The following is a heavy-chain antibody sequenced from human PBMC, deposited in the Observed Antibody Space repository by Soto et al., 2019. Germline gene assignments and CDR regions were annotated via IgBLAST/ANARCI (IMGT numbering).Heavy chain of an antibody. CDR3: ASGVTTVTRDYCYGMDV. J-gene: IGHJ6*02. V-gene: IGHV1-18*01. D-gene: IGHD4-17*01. CDR1: GYTFTSYG. Sequence: ASVKVSCKASGYTFTSYGISWVRQAPGQGLEWMGWISAYNGNTNYAQKLQGRVTMTTDTSTSTAYMELRSLRSDDTAVYYCASGVTTVTRDYCYGMDVWGQGTTVTVSS. CDR2: ISAYNGNT.